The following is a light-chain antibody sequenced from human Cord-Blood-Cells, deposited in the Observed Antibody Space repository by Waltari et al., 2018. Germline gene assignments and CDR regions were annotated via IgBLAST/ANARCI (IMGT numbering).Light chain of an antibody. V-gene: IGLV2-23*02. CDR3: CSYAGSSTLV. CDR2: EVS. CDR1: SRDVGGSNL. Sequence: QSALPQPPSVSGSPGQSITLPCTGTSRDVGGSNLVSWYQQHPGKAPKLMIYEVSKRPSGVSNRFSGSKSGNTASLTISGLQAEDEADYYCCSYAGSSTLVFGGGTKLTVL. J-gene: IGLJ2*01.